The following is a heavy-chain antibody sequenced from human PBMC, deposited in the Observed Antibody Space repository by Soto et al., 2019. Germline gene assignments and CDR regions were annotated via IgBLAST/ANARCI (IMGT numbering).Heavy chain of an antibody. V-gene: IGHV5-51*01. Sequence: GESLKISCKGSGYSFTSYWIGWVRHMPGKGLEWMGIIYPGDSDTRYSPSFQGQVTISADKSISTAYLQWSSLKASDTAMYYCARRVRQGGDSSGYIDYWGQGTLVTVSS. D-gene: IGHD3-22*01. J-gene: IGHJ4*02. CDR3: ARRVRQGGDSSGYIDY. CDR2: IYPGDSDT. CDR1: GYSFTSYW.